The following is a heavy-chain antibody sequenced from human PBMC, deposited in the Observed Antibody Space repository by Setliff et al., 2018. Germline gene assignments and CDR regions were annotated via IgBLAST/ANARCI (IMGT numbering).Heavy chain of an antibody. CDR1: SDSINNYY. CDR2: FYFHGRT. Sequence: PSETLSLTCTISSDSINNYYWSWIRQPPGKGLEWIGYFYFHGRTTYNPSLKSRATISQVTSKKHLSLTLTTMTAADTAVYYCARHAPGAIDYWGQGALVTVSS. CDR3: ARHAPGAIDY. J-gene: IGHJ4*02. V-gene: IGHV4-59*08.